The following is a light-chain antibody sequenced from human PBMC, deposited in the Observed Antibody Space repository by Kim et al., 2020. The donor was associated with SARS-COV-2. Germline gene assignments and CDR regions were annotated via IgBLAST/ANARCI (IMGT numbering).Light chain of an antibody. Sequence: SYELTQPPSLSVAPGKTARIPCGGSDIGSKSVHWYQQKPDQAPVLVIYVVTDRPSGIPERFSASNQGNTATLTISRDEPGAEAEYYCQVCDTSGGQVVFG. V-gene: IGLV3-21*04. CDR1: DIGSKS. J-gene: IGLJ2*01. CDR2: VVT. CDR3: QVCDTSGGQVV.